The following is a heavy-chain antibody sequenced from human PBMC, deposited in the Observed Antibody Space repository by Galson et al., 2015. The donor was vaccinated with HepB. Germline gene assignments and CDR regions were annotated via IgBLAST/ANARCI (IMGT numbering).Heavy chain of an antibody. CDR2: IYYSGST. CDR3: ARAPPTVTLNFDY. CDR1: GGSISSGGYY. Sequence: TLSLTCTVSGGSISSGGYYWSWIRQHPGKGLEWIGYIYYSGSTYYNPSLKSRVTISVDTSKNQFSLKLSSVTAADTAVYYCARAPPTVTLNFDYWGQGTLVTVSS. V-gene: IGHV4-31*03. D-gene: IGHD4-17*01. J-gene: IGHJ4*02.